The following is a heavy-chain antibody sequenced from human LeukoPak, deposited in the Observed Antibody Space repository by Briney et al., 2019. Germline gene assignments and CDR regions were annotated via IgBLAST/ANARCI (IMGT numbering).Heavy chain of an antibody. V-gene: IGHV3-11*06. CDR3: ARDRGRVAGEYFDY. CDR1: GFTFSDVY. J-gene: IGHJ4*02. CDR2: ISSSGSST. Sequence: GGSLRLSCAASGFTFSDVYMSWIRQAPGKGLECVSYISSSGSSTKYADSVKGRFTISRDNAKNSLYLQMNSLRVEDTAVYYCARDRGRVAGEYFDYWGQGTLVTVSS. D-gene: IGHD6-19*01.